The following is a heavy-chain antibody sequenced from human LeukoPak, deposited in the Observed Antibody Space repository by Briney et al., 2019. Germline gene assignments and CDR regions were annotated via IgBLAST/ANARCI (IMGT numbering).Heavy chain of an antibody. V-gene: IGHV3-23*03. Sequence: GGSLRLSCAASGFTFSSYAMSWVRQAPVKGLEWVSVIYSDGTTYYEDSVKGRFTISRDNSKNTLYLQMNSLRAEDTAVYYCATPSTVGATPRIYLDYWGQGTLVTVSS. CDR2: IYSDGTT. J-gene: IGHJ4*02. D-gene: IGHD1-26*01. CDR3: ATPSTVGATPRIYLDY. CDR1: GFTFSSYA.